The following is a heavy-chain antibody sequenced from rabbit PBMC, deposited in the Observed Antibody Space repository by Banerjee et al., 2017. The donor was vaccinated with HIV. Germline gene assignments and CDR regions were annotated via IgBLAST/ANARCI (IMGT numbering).Heavy chain of an antibody. J-gene: IGHJ4*01. Sequence: QSLEESGGDLVKPGGSLTLTCTASGFSFSNKYVMCWVRQAPGKGLEWIACINTNSGNAVYASWAKGRFTIYKTSSTTVTLQMTSLTAADTATYFCARGADNNWYIPYFKLWGQGTLVTVS. CDR1: GFSFSNKYV. V-gene: IGHV1S40*01. D-gene: IGHD1-1*01. CDR2: INTNSGNA. CDR3: ARGADNNWYIPYFKL.